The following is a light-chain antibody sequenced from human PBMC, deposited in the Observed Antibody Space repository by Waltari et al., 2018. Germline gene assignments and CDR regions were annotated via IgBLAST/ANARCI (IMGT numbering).Light chain of an antibody. V-gene: IGLV2-23*02. CDR1: STDVWSYTL. Sequence: QSALTQPASVSGSPGQSITLPCTGTSTDVWSYTLVPWFQKHQGKAPNPMIFEVSERPSGVSNRCSGSKSGNKASLTISGLQAEDEADYYCCSYAGSSTPVVFGGGTKLTVV. CDR3: CSYAGSSTPVV. CDR2: EVS. J-gene: IGLJ2*01.